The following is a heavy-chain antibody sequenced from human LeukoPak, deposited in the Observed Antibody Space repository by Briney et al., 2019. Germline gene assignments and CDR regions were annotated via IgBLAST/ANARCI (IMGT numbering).Heavy chain of an antibody. V-gene: IGHV3-30-3*01. CDR2: ISYDGSNK. CDR3: ARAHRASYYYGSGSLDY. J-gene: IGHJ4*02. CDR1: GFTFSSYA. D-gene: IGHD3-10*01. Sequence: PGGSLRLSCAASGFTFSSYAMHWVRQAPGKGLEWVAVISYDGSNKYYADSVKGRFTISRDSSKNTLYLQMNSLRAEDTAVYYCARAHRASYYYGSGSLDYWGQGTLVTVSS.